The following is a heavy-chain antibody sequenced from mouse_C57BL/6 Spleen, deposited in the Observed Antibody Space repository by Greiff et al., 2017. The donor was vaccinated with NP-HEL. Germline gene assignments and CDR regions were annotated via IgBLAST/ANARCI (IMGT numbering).Heavy chain of an antibody. CDR3: ASPLYDYDWYFDV. D-gene: IGHD2-4*01. CDR1: GYAFSSSW. Sequence: VQLQQSGPELVKPGASVKISCKASGYAFSSSWMNWVKQRPGKGLEWIGRIYPGDGDTNYNGKFKGKATLTADKSSSTAYMQLSSLTSEDSAVYFCASPLYDYDWYFDVWGTGTTVTVSS. J-gene: IGHJ1*03. V-gene: IGHV1-82*01. CDR2: IYPGDGDT.